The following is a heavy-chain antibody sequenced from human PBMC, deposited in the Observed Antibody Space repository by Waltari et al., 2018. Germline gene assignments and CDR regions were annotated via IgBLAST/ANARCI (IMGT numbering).Heavy chain of an antibody. D-gene: IGHD6-13*01. V-gene: IGHV3-23*03. J-gene: IGHJ4*02. Sequence: SLRLSCAASGFTFSSYAMSWVRQAPGKGLEWVSVIYSGGSTYHADSVKGRFTISRDNSKNTLYLQMNSLRAEDTAVYYCAKVLGAAAGPFDYWGQGTLVTVSS. CDR2: IYSGGST. CDR3: AKVLGAAAGPFDY. CDR1: GFTFSSYA.